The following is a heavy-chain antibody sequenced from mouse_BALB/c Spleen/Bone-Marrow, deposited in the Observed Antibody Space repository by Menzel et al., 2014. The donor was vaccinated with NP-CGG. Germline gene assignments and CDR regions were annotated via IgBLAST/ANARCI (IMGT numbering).Heavy chain of an antibody. CDR1: GYTFTSYW. V-gene: IGHV1S22*01. D-gene: IGHD3-1*01. CDR2: IYPGSGST. J-gene: IGHJ4*01. CDR3: TRGQLGLPSMDY. Sequence: GSELVRPGASVKLSCKASGYTFTSYWMHWVKQRPGQGLEWIGNIYPGSGSTNYDEKFKSKATLTVDTPSSTAYMQLSSLTSEDSAVYYCTRGQLGLPSMDYWGQGTSVTVSS.